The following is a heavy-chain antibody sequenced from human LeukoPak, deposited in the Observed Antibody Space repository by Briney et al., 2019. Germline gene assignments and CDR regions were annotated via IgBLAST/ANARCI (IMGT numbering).Heavy chain of an antibody. J-gene: IGHJ4*02. V-gene: IGHV3-21*01. Sequence: PGGSLRLSCAASGFTFGSYSMNWVRQAPGKGLEWVSSISSSGSHMYYADSVKGRFTISRDNAKNSLYLQMNSLRAEDTAVYYCARLTFGGVIGFDYWGQGTLVTVSS. CDR3: ARLTFGGVIGFDY. CDR2: ISSSGSHM. CDR1: GFTFGSYS. D-gene: IGHD3-16*02.